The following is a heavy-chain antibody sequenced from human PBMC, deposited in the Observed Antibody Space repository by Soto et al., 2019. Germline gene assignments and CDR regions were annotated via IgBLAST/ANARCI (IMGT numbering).Heavy chain of an antibody. J-gene: IGHJ3*02. CDR2: ISYDGSNK. CDR3: ARVSEQWLGHDAFDI. Sequence: VQLVESGGGVVQPGRSLRLSCAASGFTFSSYAMHWVRQAPGKGLEWVAVISYDGSNKYYADSVKGRFTISRDNSKNTLYLQMNSLRAEDTAVYYCARVSEQWLGHDAFDIWGQGTMVTVSS. CDR1: GFTFSSYA. V-gene: IGHV3-30-3*01. D-gene: IGHD6-19*01.